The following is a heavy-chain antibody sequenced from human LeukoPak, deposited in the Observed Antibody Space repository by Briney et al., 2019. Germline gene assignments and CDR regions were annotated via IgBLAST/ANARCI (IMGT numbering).Heavy chain of an antibody. CDR1: GFTFSSYS. Sequence: GGSLRLSCAASGFTFSSYSMNWVRQAPGKGLEWVSSISSSSSYIYYADSVKGRFTISRDNAKNSLYLQMNSLRAEDTAVYYCARGGFVVVPAQPCYFDYWGQGTLVTVSS. D-gene: IGHD2-2*01. J-gene: IGHJ4*02. CDR3: ARGGFVVVPAQPCYFDY. V-gene: IGHV3-21*01. CDR2: ISSSSSYI.